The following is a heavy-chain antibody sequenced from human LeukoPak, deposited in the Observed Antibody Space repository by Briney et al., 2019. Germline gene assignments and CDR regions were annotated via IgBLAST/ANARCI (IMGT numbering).Heavy chain of an antibody. J-gene: IGHJ4*02. Sequence: SQTLSLTCTVSGGSLSSGGYYWSWIRQPAGRGLEWIGRVHTSGSTNYNPSLKSRVTLSQDTSKNQFYLRLTSVTAADTAVYYCARDGGANRNFDYWGQGMLVTVSS. CDR3: ARDGGANRNFDY. CDR1: GGSLSSGGYY. D-gene: IGHD4/OR15-4a*01. V-gene: IGHV4-61*02. CDR2: VHTSGST.